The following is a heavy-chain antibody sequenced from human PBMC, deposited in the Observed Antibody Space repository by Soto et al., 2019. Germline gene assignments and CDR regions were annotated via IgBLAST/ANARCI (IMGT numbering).Heavy chain of an antibody. CDR1: GGTFSSYT. Sequence: QVQLVQSGAEVKKPGSSVKVSCKASGGTFSSYTISWVRQAPGQGLEWMGRIIPILGIANYAQKFQGRVTITADKSMSTAYMELSSLRSEYTSVYYCARDRSSGWSWGQGTLVTVSS. V-gene: IGHV1-69*08. CDR2: IIPILGIA. J-gene: IGHJ5*02. CDR3: ARDRSSGWS. D-gene: IGHD6-19*01.